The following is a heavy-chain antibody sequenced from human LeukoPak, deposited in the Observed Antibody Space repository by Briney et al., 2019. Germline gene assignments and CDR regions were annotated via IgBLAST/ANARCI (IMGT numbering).Heavy chain of an antibody. CDR2: ISSSSSTI. J-gene: IGHJ4*02. V-gene: IGHV3-48*01. CDR3: ARDHRGYSYGRFGPTDY. Sequence: PGGSLRLSCAASGFTFSSYSMNWVRQAPGKGLEWVSYISSSSSTIYYADSVKGRFTISRDNAKNSLYLQMNSLRAEDTAVYYCARDHRGYSYGRFGPTDYWGQGTLVTVSS. D-gene: IGHD5-18*01. CDR1: GFTFSSYS.